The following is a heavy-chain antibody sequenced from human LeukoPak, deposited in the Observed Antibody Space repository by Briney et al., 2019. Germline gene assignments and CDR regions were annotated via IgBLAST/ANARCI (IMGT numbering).Heavy chain of an antibody. CDR1: GYSFTSYW. CDR2: IYPGDSDI. CDR3: ARQRYSFGYSGFDP. J-gene: IGHJ5*02. V-gene: IGHV5-51*01. D-gene: IGHD5-18*01. Sequence: GESLKISCKGSGYSFTSYWIGWVRQMPGKGLEWMGIIYPGDSDIRYSPSFQGQVTISTDKSISTAYLQWRSLKASDTAMYYCARQRYSFGYSGFDPWGQGTLVTVSS.